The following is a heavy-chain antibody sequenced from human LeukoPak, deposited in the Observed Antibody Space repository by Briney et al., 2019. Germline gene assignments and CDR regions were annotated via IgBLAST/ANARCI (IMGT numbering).Heavy chain of an antibody. CDR3: ARYYYDSSGYYQGSDY. Sequence: GASVKVSCKASGYTFTSYDINWVRQATGLGLEWMGWMNPNSGNTGYAQKFQGRVTMTRNTSISTAYMELSSLRSEDTAVYYCARYYYDSSGYYQGSDYWGQGTLVTVSS. V-gene: IGHV1-8*01. CDR1: GYTFTSYD. D-gene: IGHD3-22*01. CDR2: MNPNSGNT. J-gene: IGHJ4*02.